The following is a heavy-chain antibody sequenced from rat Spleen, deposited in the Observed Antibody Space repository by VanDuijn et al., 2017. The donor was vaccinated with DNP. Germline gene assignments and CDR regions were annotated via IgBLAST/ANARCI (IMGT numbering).Heavy chain of an antibody. CDR3: AKGPNYGGDSDYFDY. CDR2: INKDSSTI. Sequence: EVKLVESGGGLVQPGRSLKLSCAASGFNFNDYWMGWVRQAPGKGLEGIGEINKDSSTINYSPSLRDKFTISRDNAQNTLYLQMSKLGSEDTAIYHCAKGPNYGGDSDYFDYWGQGVMVTVSS. CDR1: GFNFNDYW. D-gene: IGHD1-11*01. J-gene: IGHJ2*01. V-gene: IGHV4-2*01.